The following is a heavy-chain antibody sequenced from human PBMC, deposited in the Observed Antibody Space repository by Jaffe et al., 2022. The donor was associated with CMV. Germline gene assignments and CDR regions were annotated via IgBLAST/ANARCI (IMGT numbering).Heavy chain of an antibody. CDR2: ISGSGGST. Sequence: EVQLVESGGGLVQPGGSLRLSCAASGFSFNIYAMNWVRQAPGKGLEWVSAISGSGGSTYYADSVKGRFTISRDNSQNTLFLQMNSLRAEDTAIYYCAKDTRCDGDCDWGRGLDPWGQGTLVTVSS. V-gene: IGHV3-23*04. J-gene: IGHJ5*02. CDR1: GFSFNIYA. D-gene: IGHD2-21*02. CDR3: AKDTRCDGDCDWGRGLDP.